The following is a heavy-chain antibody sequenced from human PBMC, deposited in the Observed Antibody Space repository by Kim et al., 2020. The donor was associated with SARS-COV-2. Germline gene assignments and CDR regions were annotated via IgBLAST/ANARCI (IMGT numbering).Heavy chain of an antibody. CDR2: ISWDGGST. CDR3: AKDHLMAVARPGGVGLVWGGYYYGMDV. CDR1: GFTFDDYT. D-gene: IGHD3-16*01. J-gene: IGHJ6*02. Sequence: GGSLRLSCAASGFTFDDYTMHWVRQAPGKGLEWVSLISWDGGSTYYADSVKGRFTISRDNSKNSLYLQMNSLRTEDTALYYCAKDHLMAVARPGGVGLVWGGYYYGMDVWGQGTTVTVSS. V-gene: IGHV3-43*01.